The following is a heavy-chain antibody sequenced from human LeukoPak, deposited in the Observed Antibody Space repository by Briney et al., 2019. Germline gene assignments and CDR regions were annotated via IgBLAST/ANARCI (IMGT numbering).Heavy chain of an antibody. Sequence: GRSLRLSCAASGFTFNSYAMSWVRQAPGKGLEWVSAISCSGGSTYYAYSVKGRFTISRDNSKNTLYLQMNSLRAEDTAVYYCAKVPYYYDSSGYSAGAVLDYWGQGTLVTVSS. CDR1: GFTFNSYA. CDR3: AKVPYYYDSSGYSAGAVLDY. CDR2: ISCSGGST. D-gene: IGHD3-22*01. J-gene: IGHJ4*02. V-gene: IGHV3-23*01.